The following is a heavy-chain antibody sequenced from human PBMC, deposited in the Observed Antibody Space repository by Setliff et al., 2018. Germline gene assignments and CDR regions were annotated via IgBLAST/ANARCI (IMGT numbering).Heavy chain of an antibody. CDR2: IYYSGST. V-gene: IGHV4-39*01. J-gene: IGHJ4*02. CDR3: ARAFDSSGYYGESHTHYFDN. CDR1: GGSISSGNYY. D-gene: IGHD3-22*01. Sequence: PSETLSLTCRVSGGSISSGNYYWGLIRQPPGKGLEWVATIYYSGSTYSNPSLKSRLIISVDAPDNQFSVKLYSVTAADTAVYYCARAFDSSGYYGESHTHYFDNWGQGTLVTVSS.